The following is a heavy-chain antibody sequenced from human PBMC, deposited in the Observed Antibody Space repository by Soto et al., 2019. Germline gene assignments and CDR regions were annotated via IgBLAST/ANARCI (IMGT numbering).Heavy chain of an antibody. CDR1: GGPISSGGYY. J-gene: IGHJ6*02. V-gene: IGHV4-31*03. Sequence: QVQLQESGPGLVKPSQTLSLTCTVSGGPISSGGYYWSWIRQHPGKGLAWIGYIYYSGSTSYNPSLKSRVTISVDTSKNQVSLKLSSVTAADTAVYYCARQTRFYYYYGMDVWGQGTTVTVSS. CDR2: IYYSGST. CDR3: ARQTRFYYYYGMDV. D-gene: IGHD1-1*01.